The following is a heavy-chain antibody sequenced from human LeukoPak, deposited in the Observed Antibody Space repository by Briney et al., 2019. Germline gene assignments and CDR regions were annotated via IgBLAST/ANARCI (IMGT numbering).Heavy chain of an antibody. CDR2: INHSGST. D-gene: IGHD3-9*01. V-gene: IGHV4-34*01. CDR1: GGSVSGYY. Sequence: PSEALSLTCAVYGGSVSGYYWSWIRQPPGKGLEWIGEINHSGSTSYNPSLKSRVTISVDTSKNQFSLKLSSVTAADTAVYYCARTLTACFDYWGQGTLVTVSS. J-gene: IGHJ4*02. CDR3: ARTLTACFDY.